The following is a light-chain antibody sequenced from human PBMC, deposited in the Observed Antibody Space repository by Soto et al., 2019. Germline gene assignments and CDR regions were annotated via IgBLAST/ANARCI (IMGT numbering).Light chain of an antibody. J-gene: IGKJ1*01. CDR3: QQTFSTPWM. V-gene: IGKV1-39*01. CDR1: QSISTY. CDR2: AAF. Sequence: DIQMTQSPSSLSASVGDRVTITCRASQSISTYLNWYQQKPGKAPKLLIYAAFSLQSGVPSRFSGSGSGTDFTLTIRSLQPEDFATYYCQQTFSTPWMFGQGTKVQIK.